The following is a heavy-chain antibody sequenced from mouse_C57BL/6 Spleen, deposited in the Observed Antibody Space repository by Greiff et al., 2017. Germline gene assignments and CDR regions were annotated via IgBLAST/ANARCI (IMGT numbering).Heavy chain of an antibody. CDR2: IYPGDGDT. J-gene: IGHJ2*01. CDR1: GYAFSSSW. CDR3: ARRTGSSYFDY. V-gene: IGHV1-82*01. Sequence: QVQLKESGPELVKPGASVKISCKASGYAFSSSWMNWVKQRPGKGLEWIGRIYPGDGDTNYNGKFKGKATLTADKSSSTAYMQLSSLTSEDSAVYFCARRTGSSYFDYWGQGTTLTVSS. D-gene: IGHD1-1*01.